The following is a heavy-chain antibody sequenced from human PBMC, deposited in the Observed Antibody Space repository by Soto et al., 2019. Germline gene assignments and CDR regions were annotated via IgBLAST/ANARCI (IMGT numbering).Heavy chain of an antibody. CDR3: ATTVVRFLEWTTDY. J-gene: IGHJ4*02. CDR2: ITNGGTTI. V-gene: IGHV3-48*02. Sequence: GSLGLSCSASGFTFSSYSMTWVRQAPGKGLEWISYITNGGTTIYYADSVKGRFTISRDNAKNSLYLHMNSLRDDDTAVYYCATTVVRFLEWTTDYWGQGTLVTVYS. D-gene: IGHD3-3*01. CDR1: GFTFSSYS.